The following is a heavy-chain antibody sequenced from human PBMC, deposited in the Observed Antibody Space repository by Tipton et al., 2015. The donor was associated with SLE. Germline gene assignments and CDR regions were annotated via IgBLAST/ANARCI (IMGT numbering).Heavy chain of an antibody. CDR3: ARGMTSYDAFDI. D-gene: IGHD2-21*02. CDR2: IYYSGST. Sequence: GLVKPSETLSLTCTVSGGSISSHYWSWIRQPPGKGLEWIGYIYYSGSTNYNPSLKSRVTISVDTSKNQFSLKLSSVTAADTAVYYCARGMTSYDAFDIWGQGTMVTVSS. CDR1: GGSISSHY. J-gene: IGHJ3*02. V-gene: IGHV4-59*11.